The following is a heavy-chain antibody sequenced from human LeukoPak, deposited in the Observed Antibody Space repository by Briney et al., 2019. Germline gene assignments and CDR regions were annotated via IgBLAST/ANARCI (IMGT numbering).Heavy chain of an antibody. CDR2: INSDGTST. CDR3: ARGRGDSSSWYFDY. CDR1: GFTFSSYW. V-gene: IGHV3-74*01. Sequence: GGSLRLSCAASGFTFSSYWMHWVRQAPGKGLVWVSRINSDGTSTTHADSVKGRFTISRDNAKNTLYLQMNSLRAEDAAVYYCARGRGDSSSWYFDYRGQGTLVIVSS. J-gene: IGHJ4*02. D-gene: IGHD6-13*01.